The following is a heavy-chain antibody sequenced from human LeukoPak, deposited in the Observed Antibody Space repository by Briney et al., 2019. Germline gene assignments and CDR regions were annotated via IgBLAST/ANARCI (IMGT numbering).Heavy chain of an antibody. V-gene: IGHV3-21*01. CDR3: ARKDPRAYTGSVNWFDP. CDR2: ISSSSSYI. Sequence: PGGSLRLSCAASGFTFSSYRMNWVRQAPGKGLEWVSSISSSSSYIYYADSVKGRFTISRDNAKNSLYLQMNSLRAEDTAVYYCARKDPRAYTGSVNWFDPWGQGTLVTVSS. J-gene: IGHJ5*02. CDR1: GFTFSSYR. D-gene: IGHD1-14*01.